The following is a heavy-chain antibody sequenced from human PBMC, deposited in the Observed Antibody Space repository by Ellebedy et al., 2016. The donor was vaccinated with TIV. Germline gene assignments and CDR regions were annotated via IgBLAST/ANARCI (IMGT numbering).Heavy chain of an antibody. V-gene: IGHV3-23*01. J-gene: IGHJ3*02. Sequence: PGGSLRLSCAASGFSISTYAMSWVRQAPGKGLEWVSAISEGGGITLYADSVKGRFTISRDNSENTLYVQLNSLRADDTAVYYCAKELYGHDAFYIWGQGTMVIVSS. CDR2: ISEGGGIT. D-gene: IGHD3-10*01. CDR3: AKELYGHDAFYI. CDR1: GFSISTYA.